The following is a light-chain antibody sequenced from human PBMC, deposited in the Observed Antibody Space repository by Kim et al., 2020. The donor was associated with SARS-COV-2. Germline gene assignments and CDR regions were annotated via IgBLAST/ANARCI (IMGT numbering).Light chain of an antibody. CDR2: GAS. J-gene: IGKJ2*01. V-gene: IGKV3-15*01. Sequence: SPGESATLSCRASQSVTNNLAWYQQKRGQAPRLLIYGASTRATGIPARFSGSGSGTEFTLTISSLQSEDFAVYYCQQYNDWTPAYTFGQGTKLEIK. CDR1: QSVTNN. CDR3: QQYNDWTPAYT.